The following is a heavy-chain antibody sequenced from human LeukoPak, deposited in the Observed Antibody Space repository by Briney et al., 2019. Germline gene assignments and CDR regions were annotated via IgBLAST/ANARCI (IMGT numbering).Heavy chain of an antibody. V-gene: IGHV3-11*04. CDR2: ISSGGTTR. CDR3: ARDGAGTTLGDAFDI. CDR1: GFTFSDYY. D-gene: IGHD1-1*01. J-gene: IGHJ3*02. Sequence: GGSLRLSCAASGFTFSDYYMSWIRQAPGKGLEWISYISSGGTTRSYADSVKGRFIISRDNAKNSLSLQMNSLRAEDTAVYYCARDGAGTTLGDAFDIWGQGTMVTVSS.